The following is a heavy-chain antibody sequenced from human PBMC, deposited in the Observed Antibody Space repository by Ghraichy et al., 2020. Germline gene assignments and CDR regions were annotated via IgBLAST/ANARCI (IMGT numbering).Heavy chain of an antibody. D-gene: IGHD7-27*01. CDR2: MNPNSGNT. Sequence: ASVKVSCKASGYTFTSYDINWVRQATGQGLEWMGWMNPNSGNTGYAQKFQGRVTMTRNTSISTAYMELSSLRSEDTAVYYCARLLAAHWDWYFDLWGRGTLVTVSS. CDR1: GYTFTSYD. CDR3: ARLLAAHWDWYFDL. V-gene: IGHV1-8*01. J-gene: IGHJ2*01.